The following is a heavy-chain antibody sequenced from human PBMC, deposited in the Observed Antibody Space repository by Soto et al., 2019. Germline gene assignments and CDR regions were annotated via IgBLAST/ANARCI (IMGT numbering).Heavy chain of an antibody. J-gene: IGHJ3*01. CDR3: ARDGGGFGELLLNSYDAFDL. D-gene: IGHD3-10*01. V-gene: IGHV3-30*04. CDR1: GFSFSTYA. CDR2: ISYDGSNA. Sequence: VGSLRLSCTASGFSFSTYAMYWVRQAPGKGLEWVAIISYDGSNAQYADSVKGRFTVARDNSKNTLYLQMHSLTAEDTAVYYCARDGGGFGELLLNSYDAFDLWGQGKLVTVSS.